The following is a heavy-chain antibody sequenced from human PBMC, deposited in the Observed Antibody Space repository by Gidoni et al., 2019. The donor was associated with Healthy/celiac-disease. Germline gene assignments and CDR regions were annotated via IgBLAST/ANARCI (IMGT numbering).Heavy chain of an antibody. CDR3: ARDQVAATTTTRGGLYYYGMDV. CDR1: GGTFSSYA. Sequence: QVQLVQSGAEVKKPGSSVKVSCKASGGTFSSYAISWVRPAPGQGLEWMGGIIPIFGTANYAQEFQGRVTITADKSTSTAYMELSSLRSEDTAVYYCARDQVAATTTTRGGLYYYGMDVWGQGTTVTVSS. CDR2: IIPIFGTA. D-gene: IGHD2-15*01. V-gene: IGHV1-69*06. J-gene: IGHJ6*02.